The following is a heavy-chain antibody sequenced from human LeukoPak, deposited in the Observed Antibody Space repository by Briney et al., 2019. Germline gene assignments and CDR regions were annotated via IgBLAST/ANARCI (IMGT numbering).Heavy chain of an antibody. CDR1: GGTFSTYA. V-gene: IGHV1-69*05. Sequence: SVKVSYKASGGTFSTYAISWVRQAPGQGLEWMGGIIPISGTANYAQKFQGRVTFTTDESTNTAYMELSSLRSEDTAVYYCARGGTFYRRTLLNYFDYWGQGSRVTVSS. CDR3: ARGGTFYRRTLLNYFDY. D-gene: IGHD1-14*01. J-gene: IGHJ4*02. CDR2: IIPISGTA.